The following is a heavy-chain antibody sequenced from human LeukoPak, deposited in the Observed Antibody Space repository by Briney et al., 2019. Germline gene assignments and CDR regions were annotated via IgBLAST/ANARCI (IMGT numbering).Heavy chain of an antibody. CDR1: GFTFSSYW. J-gene: IGHJ4*02. V-gene: IGHV3-7*01. CDR3: ARDESPYPQAPDY. CDR2: IKQDGSEK. Sequence: PGGSLRLSCAASGFTFSSYWMSWVRQAPGKGLEWVANIKQDGSEKYYVDSVKGRFTISRDNSKNTLYLQMNSLRAEDTAVYYCARDESPYPQAPDYWGQGTLVTVSS.